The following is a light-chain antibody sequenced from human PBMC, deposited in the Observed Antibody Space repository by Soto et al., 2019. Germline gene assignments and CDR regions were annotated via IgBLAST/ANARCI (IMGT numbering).Light chain of an antibody. CDR2: SNN. CDR1: SSNIGRNT. V-gene: IGLV1-44*01. CDR3: AAWDDSLIGYV. J-gene: IGLJ1*01. Sequence: QSAVTQPPSASGTPGQRVTISCSGSSSNIGRNTVNWYQQLPGTAPKLLIYSNNQRPSGVPDRFSGSKSGTSASLAISGLQSEDEADYYCAAWDDSLIGYVFGTGTKLTVL.